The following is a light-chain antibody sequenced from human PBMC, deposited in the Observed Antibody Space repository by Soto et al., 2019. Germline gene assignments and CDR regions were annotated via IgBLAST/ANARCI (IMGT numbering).Light chain of an antibody. CDR1: QSVSSSY. V-gene: IGKV3D-20*02. Sequence: EFVLTQSPGTLSLSPGERATLSCRASQSVSSSYLAWYQQKPGQAPRLLIYDASNRATGIPARFSGSGSGTDFTLTISSLEPEDFAVYYCQQRSNWPPGFGQGTRLEI. CDR3: QQRSNWPPG. J-gene: IGKJ5*01. CDR2: DAS.